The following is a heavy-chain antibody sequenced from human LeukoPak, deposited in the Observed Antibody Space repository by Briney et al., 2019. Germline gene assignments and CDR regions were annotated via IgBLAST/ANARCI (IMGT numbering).Heavy chain of an antibody. D-gene: IGHD3-10*01. V-gene: IGHV4-4*07. CDR3: ARGVYGSGDY. CDR2: IYSSGST. Sequence: SETLSLTCTVSGGSIGSYYWSWLRQPAGKGLEWIGRIYSSGSTNYNPSLKSRVTMSVDTSKNQFSLMLTSVTAADTAVYYCARGVYGSGDYWGQGTLVTVSS. J-gene: IGHJ4*02. CDR1: GGSIGSYY.